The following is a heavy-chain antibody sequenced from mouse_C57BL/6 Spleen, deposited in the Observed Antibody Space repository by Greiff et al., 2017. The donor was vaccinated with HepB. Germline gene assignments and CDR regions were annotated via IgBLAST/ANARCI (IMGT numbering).Heavy chain of an antibody. CDR2: IYPGGGYT. CDR1: GYTFTNYW. Sequence: QVQLQQSGAELVRPGTSVKMSCKASGYTFTNYWIGWAKQRPGHGLEWIGDIYPGGGYTNYHEKFKGKATLTADKSSSTAYMQFSSLTSEDSAIYYCARESSSFFDYWGQGTTLTVSS. D-gene: IGHD1-3*01. J-gene: IGHJ2*01. CDR3: ARESSSFFDY. V-gene: IGHV1-63*01.